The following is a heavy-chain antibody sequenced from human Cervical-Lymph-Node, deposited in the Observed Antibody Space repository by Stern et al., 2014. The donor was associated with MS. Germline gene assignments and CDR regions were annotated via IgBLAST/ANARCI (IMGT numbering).Heavy chain of an antibody. V-gene: IGHV3-23*04. CDR2: IGGSCHST. CDR3: AKDRSGWPQDFDS. CDR1: GFPFSSCA. D-gene: IGHD6-19*01. Sequence: EVQLVESGGGLVQPGGSLKLSCAASGFPFSSCAMNWVRQAPGKGLEWVSAIGGSCHSTYYADAVKGRFTISRDNSKNTLFLQMSSLRAEDTALYYCAKDRSGWPQDFDSWGQGTLVTVSS. J-gene: IGHJ4*02.